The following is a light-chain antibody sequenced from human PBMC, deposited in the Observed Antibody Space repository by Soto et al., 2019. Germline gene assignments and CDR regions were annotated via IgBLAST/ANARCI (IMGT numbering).Light chain of an antibody. J-gene: IGKJ4*01. CDR2: GAS. Sequence: EIVLTQSPGTLSLSPGERATLSCRASQSVSSSYLAWYQQKPGQAPRLLIYGASSRATGIPDRFSGSGSGTDFTLTISRLEPEDFAVYYCHQYDSSPLTVGGGTKVKIK. V-gene: IGKV3-20*01. CDR1: QSVSSSY. CDR3: HQYDSSPLT.